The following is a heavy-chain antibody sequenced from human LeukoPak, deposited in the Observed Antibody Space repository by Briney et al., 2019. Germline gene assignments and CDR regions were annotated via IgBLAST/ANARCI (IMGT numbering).Heavy chain of an antibody. CDR1: GGSISNYY. CDR3: ARAGMYNWNYFDY. D-gene: IGHD1-20*01. Sequence: PSETLSLTCTVSGGSISNYYWRWIPQPPGKGLEWIGYIYYSGSTNYNPSLTSRVTISVDTSKNQFSLKLSSVTAADTAVYYCARAGMYNWNYFDYWGQGTLVTVSS. CDR2: IYYSGST. V-gene: IGHV4-59*01. J-gene: IGHJ4*02.